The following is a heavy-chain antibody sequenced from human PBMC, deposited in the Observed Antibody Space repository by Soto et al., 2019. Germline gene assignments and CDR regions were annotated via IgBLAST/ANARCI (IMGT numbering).Heavy chain of an antibody. CDR2: IYHSGST. D-gene: IGHD2-15*01. Sequence: QLQLQESGSGLVKPSQTLSLTCAVSGGSISSGGYSWSWIRQPPGKGLEWIGYIYHSGSTYYIPSRTSRVTISVDRSKTQFSLKLSAVTAAATAAYCRASGQVVAAQPWGQGTLVTVSS. CDR3: ASGQVVAAQP. CDR1: GGSISSGGYS. V-gene: IGHV4-30-2*01. J-gene: IGHJ5*02.